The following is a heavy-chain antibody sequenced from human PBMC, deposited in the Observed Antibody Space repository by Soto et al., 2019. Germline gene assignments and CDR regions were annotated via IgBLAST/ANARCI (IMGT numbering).Heavy chain of an antibody. D-gene: IGHD2-2*01. J-gene: IGHJ5*02. CDR1: AGTFSSYA. Sequence: AASLKISCKTSAGTFSSYAISWVRQAPGQGLEWMGGIIPIFGTANYAQKFQGRVTITADESTSTAYMELSSLRSEDTAVYYCAGYQRNWFDPWGQGTLVTVSS. V-gene: IGHV1-69*13. CDR3: AGYQRNWFDP. CDR2: IIPIFGTA.